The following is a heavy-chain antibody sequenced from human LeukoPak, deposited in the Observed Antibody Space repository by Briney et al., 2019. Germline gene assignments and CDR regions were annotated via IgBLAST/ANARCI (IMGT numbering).Heavy chain of an antibody. CDR3: ASHYGPYYFDY. V-gene: IGHV4-59*08. CDR1: GGSISSYY. Sequence: SETLSLTCTVSGGSISSYYWSWIRQPPGKGLEWIGYIYYSGSTNYNPSLKSRVTISVDTSKNQFSLKLSSVTAADTAVYYCASHYGPYYFDYWGQGTLVTVSS. D-gene: IGHD4-17*01. J-gene: IGHJ4*02. CDR2: IYYSGST.